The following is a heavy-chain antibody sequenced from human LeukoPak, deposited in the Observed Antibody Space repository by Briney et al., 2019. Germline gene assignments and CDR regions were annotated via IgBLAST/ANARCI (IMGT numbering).Heavy chain of an antibody. CDR2: IYTHGSGT. Sequence: GGSLRLSCAASGFTFRDYWMHWVRHAPGKGLEWVSRIYTHGSGTTYADSVKGRFTISRDDAKNTVWLQMNSLRAEDTAVYYCAKDMGIYAHDPFDYWGQGTMVTVSS. D-gene: IGHD6-13*01. V-gene: IGHV3-74*03. CDR1: GFTFRDYW. J-gene: IGHJ4*02. CDR3: AKDMGIYAHDPFDY.